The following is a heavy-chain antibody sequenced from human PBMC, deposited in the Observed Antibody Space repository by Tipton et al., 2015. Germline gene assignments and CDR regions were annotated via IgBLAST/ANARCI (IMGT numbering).Heavy chain of an antibody. CDR2: ISWNGGRR. V-gene: IGHV3-20*04. J-gene: IGHJ4*02. Sequence: SLRLSCTASGFTFGDYGMSWVRQAPGKGLEWVSGISWNGGRRGYADSVKGRFTISRDNAKSSLYLQLNSLRPEDTAVYYCARARGRHGGLFDSWGQGTLVTVSS. CDR1: GFTFGDYG. D-gene: IGHD4-23*01. CDR3: ARARGRHGGLFDS.